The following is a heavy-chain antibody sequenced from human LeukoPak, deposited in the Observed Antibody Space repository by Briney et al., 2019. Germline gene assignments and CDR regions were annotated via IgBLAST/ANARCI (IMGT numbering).Heavy chain of an antibody. J-gene: IGHJ6*03. CDR2: IRYDGSIR. D-gene: IGHD2/OR15-2a*01. Sequence: GGSLRLSCAASGFIFSNYGMHWVRQAPGKGLEWVAFIRYDGSIRYYIDSVKGRFTISRDNAKNSLYLQVNSLRAEDTALYYCAREVGNINYYYYYTDVWGKGSTLTVS. CDR1: GFIFSNYG. CDR3: AREVGNINYYYYYTDV. V-gene: IGHV3-30*02.